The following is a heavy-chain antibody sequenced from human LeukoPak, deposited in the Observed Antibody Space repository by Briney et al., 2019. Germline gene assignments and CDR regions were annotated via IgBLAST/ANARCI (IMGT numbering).Heavy chain of an antibody. CDR3: ARTRRSSSWYGAWNNWFDP. J-gene: IGHJ5*02. V-gene: IGHV4-34*01. CDR1: GGSFSGYY. D-gene: IGHD6-13*01. CDR2: INHSGST. Sequence: PSETLSLTCAVYGGSFSGYYWSWIRQPPGKGLEWIGEINHSGSTNYNPSLKSRVTISVDTSKNQFSLKLSSVTAADTAVYYYARTRRSSSWYGAWNNWFDPWGQGTLVTVSS.